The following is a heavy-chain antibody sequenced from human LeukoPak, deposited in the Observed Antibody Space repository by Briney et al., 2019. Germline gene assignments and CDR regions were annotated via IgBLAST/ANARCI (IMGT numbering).Heavy chain of an antibody. Sequence: PGGPLRLSCAASGFTFSSYGMHWVRQAPGKGLEWVAFIRYDGSNKYYPAPVKGRFTISRDNSKNTLYLQMNSLRAEDTAVYYCAKVKGSWDDYWGQGTLVTVSS. CDR2: IRYDGSNK. CDR3: AKVKGSWDDY. V-gene: IGHV3-30*02. CDR1: GFTFSSYG. J-gene: IGHJ4*02. D-gene: IGHD6-13*01.